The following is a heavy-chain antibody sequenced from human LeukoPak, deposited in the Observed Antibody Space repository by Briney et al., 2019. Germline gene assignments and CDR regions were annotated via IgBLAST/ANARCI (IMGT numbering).Heavy chain of an antibody. Sequence: PSETLSLTCAVYGGSFSGYYWSWIRQTPGKGLEWLGSIYQDGSTYDNLSLKSRVTLSVDTSKNQFSLKMKTVTVADTAVYYCARSEIDDYSRYWGQGTRVIVSS. CDR1: GGSFSGYY. CDR2: IYQDGST. J-gene: IGHJ4*02. V-gene: IGHV4-34*10. CDR3: ARSEIDDYSRY. D-gene: IGHD3-16*01.